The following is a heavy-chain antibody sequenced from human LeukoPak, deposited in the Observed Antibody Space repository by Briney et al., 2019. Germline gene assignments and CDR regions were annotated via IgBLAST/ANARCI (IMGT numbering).Heavy chain of an antibody. CDR2: IYTSGST. V-gene: IGHV4-4*07. D-gene: IGHD3-3*01. Sequence: SETLSFTCTVSGGSISSYYGSWFRQPPGKGLEWIGRIYTSGSTNYNPSLKSRVTMSVDTSKNQFSLKLSSVTAADTAVYYCARDRYDFWSGPFDPWGQGTLVTVSS. J-gene: IGHJ5*02. CDR3: ARDRYDFWSGPFDP. CDR1: GGSISSYY.